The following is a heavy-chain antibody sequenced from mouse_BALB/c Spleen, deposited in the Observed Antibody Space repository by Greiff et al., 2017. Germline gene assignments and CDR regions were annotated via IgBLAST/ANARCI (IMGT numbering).Heavy chain of an antibody. J-gene: IGHJ3*01. CDR2: IDPSDSET. CDR1: GYSFTSYW. V-gene: IGHV1S126*01. Sequence: QVQLQQSGPQLVRPGASVKISCKASGYSFTSYWMHWVKQRPGQGLEWIGMIDPSDSETRLNQKFKDKATLTVDKSSSTAYMQLSSPTSEDSAVYYCAREGGTAAWFAYWGQGTLVTVSA. CDR3: AREGGTAAWFAY. D-gene: IGHD4-1*01.